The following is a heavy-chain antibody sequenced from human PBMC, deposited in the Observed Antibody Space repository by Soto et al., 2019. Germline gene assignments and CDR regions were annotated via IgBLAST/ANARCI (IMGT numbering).Heavy chain of an antibody. D-gene: IGHD2-15*01. J-gene: IGHJ3*01. Sequence: EVQVMESGGGLVQPGGSLRLSCAASGFSFNTYTMNWFRQAPGKGLDWVSSISSSGSYKYYGDSVKGRFTISRDNAKNSVYLQMINLRVDDTAVYYCARDTGYCSDGICYPPRAFDVWGQGTVVTVS. CDR1: GFSFNTYT. V-gene: IGHV3-21*02. CDR2: ISSSGSYK. CDR3: ARDTGYCSDGICYPPRAFDV.